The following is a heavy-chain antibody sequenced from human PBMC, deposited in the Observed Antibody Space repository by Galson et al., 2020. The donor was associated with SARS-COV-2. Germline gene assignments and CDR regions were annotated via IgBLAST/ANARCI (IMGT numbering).Heavy chain of an antibody. CDR3: ARARIVGVINAFDI. D-gene: IGHD3-22*01. J-gene: IGHJ3*02. V-gene: IGHV4-31*03. CDR1: GGSISSGGYY. CDR2: IYYSGSP. Sequence: ETSETLSLTCTVSGGSISSGGYYWSWIRQHPGKGLEWFGYIYYSGSPYSNPSLKSRVTISVDTSKNQFSLKLSSVTAADTAVYYCARARIVGVINAFDIWGQGTMVTVSS.